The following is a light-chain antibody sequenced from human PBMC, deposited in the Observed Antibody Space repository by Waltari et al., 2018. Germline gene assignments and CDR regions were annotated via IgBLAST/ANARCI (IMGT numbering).Light chain of an antibody. CDR3: QQFYNSPIT. J-gene: IGKJ5*01. CDR2: DAS. CDR1: RGISSA. V-gene: IGKV1D-13*01. Sequence: AIQLTQSPSSLPASVGDRVTITCRASRGISSALAWYQQKPGKAPKFLIYDASTLGSGVPSRFSGSGSGTDFTLTISSLQPEDFATYYCQQFYNSPITFCQGTRLEIK.